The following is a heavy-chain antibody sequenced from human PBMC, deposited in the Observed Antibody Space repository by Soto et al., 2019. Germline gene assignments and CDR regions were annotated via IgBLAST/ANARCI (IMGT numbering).Heavy chain of an antibody. CDR2: IIGGDGDK. CDR3: AKDRDPDGIWTFDS. J-gene: IGHJ5*01. D-gene: IGHD3-9*01. V-gene: IGHV3-23*01. CDR1: GFTFRTFT. Sequence: GGSLRLSCAASGFTFRTFTMNWVRQAPGKGLGWVSGIIGGDGDKFYSDSVKGRFTISRDNSKDMLFLQMSSLRVDDTAVYYCAKDRDPDGIWTFDSWGQGTLVTVSS.